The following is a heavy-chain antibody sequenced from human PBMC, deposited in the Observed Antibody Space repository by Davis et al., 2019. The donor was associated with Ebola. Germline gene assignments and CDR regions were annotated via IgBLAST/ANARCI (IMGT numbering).Heavy chain of an antibody. D-gene: IGHD3-22*01. CDR2: IYYSGST. V-gene: IGHV4-61*01. J-gene: IGHJ4*02. CDR1: GGSVSSGSYY. Sequence: MPSETLSLTCTVSGGSVSSGSYYWSWIRQPPGKGLEWIGYIYYSGSTNYNPSLKSRVTISVDTSKNQFSLKLSSVTAADTAVYYCARTVYGYFDYWGQGTLVTVSS. CDR3: ARTVYGYFDY.